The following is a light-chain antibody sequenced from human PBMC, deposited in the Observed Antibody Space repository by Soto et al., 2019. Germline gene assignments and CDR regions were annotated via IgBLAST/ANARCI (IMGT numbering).Light chain of an antibody. CDR1: QRFRSSY. Sequence: EIVLTQSPGTLSLSPGERATLSCRASQRFRSSYLAWYQQKPGQAPRLLIYGASSRATGIPDRFSGSGSGTDFTLTISRLEPEDFAMYYCQQYGSSPLTFGGGTKVEIK. J-gene: IGKJ4*01. CDR3: QQYGSSPLT. V-gene: IGKV3-20*01. CDR2: GAS.